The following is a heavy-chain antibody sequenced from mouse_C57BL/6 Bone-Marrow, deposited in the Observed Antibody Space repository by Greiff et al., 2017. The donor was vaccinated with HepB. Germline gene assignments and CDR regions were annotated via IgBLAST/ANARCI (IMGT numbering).Heavy chain of an antibody. V-gene: IGHV1-18*01. Sequence: EVKLVESGPELVKPGASVKIPCKASGYTFTDYNMDWVKQSHGKSLEWIGDINPNNGGTIYNQKFKGKATLTVDKSSSTAYMELRSLTSEDTAVYYCARRGTYGSSPFDYWGQGTTLTVSS. J-gene: IGHJ2*01. CDR3: ARRGTYGSSPFDY. CDR2: INPNNGGT. D-gene: IGHD1-1*01. CDR1: GYTFTDYN.